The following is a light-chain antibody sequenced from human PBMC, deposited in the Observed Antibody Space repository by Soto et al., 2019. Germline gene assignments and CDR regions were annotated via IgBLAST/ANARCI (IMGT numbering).Light chain of an antibody. V-gene: IGLV1-44*01. CDR1: SSNIGSNT. CDR2: SNN. Sequence: QSVLTQPPSASGTPGQRVTISCSGSSSNIGSNTVNWYQQLPGTAPKLLIYSNNQRPSGVPDRFSGSKSGTSASLAISGLQAEDEADYYCAAWDDILNGRHVVFGGGTKLTVL. J-gene: IGLJ2*01. CDR3: AAWDDILNGRHVV.